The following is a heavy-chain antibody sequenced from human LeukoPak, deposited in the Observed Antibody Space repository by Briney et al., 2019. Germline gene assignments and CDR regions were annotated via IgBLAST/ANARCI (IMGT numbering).Heavy chain of an antibody. Sequence: PSETLSLTCAVYGGSFSGYYWSWIRQPPGKGLEWIGEINHSGSTNYNPSLKSRVTISVDTSKNQFSLKLSSVTAADTAVYYCARIVVVVAATFYYGMDVWGQGTTVTVSS. CDR1: GGSFSGYY. D-gene: IGHD2-15*01. CDR2: INHSGST. V-gene: IGHV4-34*01. CDR3: ARIVVVVAATFYYGMDV. J-gene: IGHJ6*02.